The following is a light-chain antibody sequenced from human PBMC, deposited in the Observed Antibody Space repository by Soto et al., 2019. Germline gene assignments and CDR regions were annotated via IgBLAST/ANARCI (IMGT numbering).Light chain of an antibody. Sequence: QSVLTQPASVSGSPGQSITISCTGTSSDVGNYKYVLWYQQRPGKAPKLMIYEVSNRPSGVSNRFSGSKSGNTASLTISGLQAEEETDYYCFSYTSSGTYVFGTGTKVTVL. J-gene: IGLJ1*01. CDR1: SSDVGNYKY. CDR2: EVS. CDR3: FSYTSSGTYV. V-gene: IGLV2-14*01.